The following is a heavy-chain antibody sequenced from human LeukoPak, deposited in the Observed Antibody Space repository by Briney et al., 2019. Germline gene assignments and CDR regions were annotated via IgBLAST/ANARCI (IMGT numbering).Heavy chain of an antibody. CDR2: INHNGNVN. V-gene: IGHV3-7*03. CDR3: GGPNPLLERPSAMDV. J-gene: IGHJ6*02. D-gene: IGHD6-25*01. Sequence: GGSLRLSCAASGFTFSSYWMNWARQAPGKGLEWVASINHNGNVNYYVDSVKGRFTISRDNAENSLYLQMSNLRAEDTAVYYCGGPNPLLERPSAMDVWGQGTTVTVSS. CDR1: GFTFSSYW.